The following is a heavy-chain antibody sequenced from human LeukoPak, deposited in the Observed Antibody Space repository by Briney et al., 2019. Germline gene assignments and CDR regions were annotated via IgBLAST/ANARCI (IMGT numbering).Heavy chain of an antibody. D-gene: IGHD3-10*01. CDR1: GFTFSSYE. CDR2: ISSSGSTI. J-gene: IGHJ6*03. Sequence: PGGSLRLSCAASGFTFSSYEMNWVRQAPGKGLEWVSYISSSGSTIYYADSVKGRFTISRDNAKNSLYLQMNSLRTEDTAVYYCARVGPWVHPDYYYYYMDVWGKGPTVTVSS. V-gene: IGHV3-48*03. CDR3: ARVGPWVHPDYYYYYMDV.